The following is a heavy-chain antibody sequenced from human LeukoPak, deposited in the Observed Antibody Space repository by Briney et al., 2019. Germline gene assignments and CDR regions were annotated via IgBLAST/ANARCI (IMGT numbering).Heavy chain of an antibody. CDR3: AKVPGPYYYDSSGPPSTDY. J-gene: IGHJ4*02. V-gene: IGHV3-23*01. D-gene: IGHD3-22*01. CDR1: GFTFSSYA. Sequence: PGGSLRLSCAASGFTFSSYAMSWVRQAPGKGLEWVSAISSSGGSTFYADSVKGRFTISRDNSKNTLYLQMNSLRAEDTAVYYCAKVPGPYYYDSSGPPSTDYWGQGTLVTVSS. CDR2: ISSSGGST.